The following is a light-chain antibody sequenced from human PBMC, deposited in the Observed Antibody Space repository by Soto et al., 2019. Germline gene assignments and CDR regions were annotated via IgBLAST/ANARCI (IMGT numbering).Light chain of an antibody. J-gene: IGLJ2*01. CDR3: CSYAGSSTHVV. V-gene: IGLV2-23*02. Sequence: QSALTQPASVSGSPGQSITISCTGTSADVGSYNLVSWYQQHPGKAPKLMIYEVSKRPSGVSNRFSGSKSGNTAFLTISGLQAEDEADYSCCSYAGSSTHVVFGGGTKLTVL. CDR2: EVS. CDR1: SADVGSYNL.